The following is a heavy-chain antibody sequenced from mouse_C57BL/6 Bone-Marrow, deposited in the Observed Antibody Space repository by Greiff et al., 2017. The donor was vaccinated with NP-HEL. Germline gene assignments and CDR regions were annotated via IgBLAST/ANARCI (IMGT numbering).Heavy chain of an antibody. V-gene: IGHV1-18*01. CDR1: GYTFTDYN. CDR2: INPNNGGT. J-gene: IGHJ4*01. Sequence: VQLQQSGPELVKPGASVQIPCKASGYTFTDYNMDWVKQSHGKSLEWIGDINPNNGGTIYNQKFKGKATLTVDKSSSTAYMELRSLTSEDTAVYYCARRIYYAMDYWGQGTSVTVSS. CDR3: ARRIYYAMDY.